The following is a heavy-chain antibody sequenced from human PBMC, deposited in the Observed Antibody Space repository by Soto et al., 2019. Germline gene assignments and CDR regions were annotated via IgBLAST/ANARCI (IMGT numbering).Heavy chain of an antibody. CDR3: AIVGGYYYYYMDV. J-gene: IGHJ6*03. Sequence: EVQLVESGGGLVKPGGSLRLSCAASGFTFSSYSMNWVRQAPGKWLEWVSSISSSSSYLYYADSVKGRFTISRDNAKNSLYLQMNSLRAEDTAVYYCAIVGGYYYYYMDVWGKGTTVTVSS. V-gene: IGHV3-21*01. CDR1: GFTFSSYS. CDR2: ISSSSSYL. D-gene: IGHD2-15*01.